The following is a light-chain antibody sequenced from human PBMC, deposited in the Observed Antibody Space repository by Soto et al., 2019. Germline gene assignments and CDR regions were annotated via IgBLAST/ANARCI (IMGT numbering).Light chain of an antibody. CDR3: QRYDISPFP. CDR2: GVS. Sequence: EIVLTQSPGTLSLSPGERATLSCRASQSVSSTYLAWYQQKPGQAPRLLIYGVSSRATGIPARFSGSGSGTDFSLTISRLEPEDFAVYYCQRYDISPFPFGQGTKLEIK. V-gene: IGKV3-20*01. J-gene: IGKJ2*01. CDR1: QSVSSTY.